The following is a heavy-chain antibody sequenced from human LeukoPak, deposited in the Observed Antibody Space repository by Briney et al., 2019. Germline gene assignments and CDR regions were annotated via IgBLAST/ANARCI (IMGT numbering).Heavy chain of an antibody. V-gene: IGHV4-39*07. CDR2: IYYGGST. Sequence: PSETLSLTCTVSGGSISSSSRYWGWIRQPPGKGLEWIGSIYYGGSTYYNPSLQSRVTISVDTSKNQFSLKLSSVTAADTAVYYCARDAFAVAGLQGWYFDLWGRGTLVTVSS. J-gene: IGHJ2*01. D-gene: IGHD6-19*01. CDR3: ARDAFAVAGLQGWYFDL. CDR1: GGSISSSSRY.